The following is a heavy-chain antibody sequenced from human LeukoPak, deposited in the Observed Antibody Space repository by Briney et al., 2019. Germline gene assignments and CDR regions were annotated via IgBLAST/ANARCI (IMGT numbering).Heavy chain of an antibody. D-gene: IGHD1-1*01. CDR3: ASLDWNDGNYYYMDV. CDR1: GYTLTGYY. Sequence: ASVKVSCKASGYTLTGYYMHWVRQAPGQGLEWMGWINPNSGGTNYAQKFQDRVTMTRDTSISTAYMELSRLRSEDTAVYYCASLDWNDGNYYYMDVWGKGTTVTVSS. CDR2: INPNSGGT. J-gene: IGHJ6*03. V-gene: IGHV1-2*02.